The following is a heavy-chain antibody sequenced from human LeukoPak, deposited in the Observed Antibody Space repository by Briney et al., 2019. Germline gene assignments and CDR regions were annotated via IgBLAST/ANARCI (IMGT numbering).Heavy chain of an antibody. CDR2: INPSGGST. Sequence: ASVKVSCKASGYTFTSYYMHWVRQAPGQGLEWMGIINPSGGSTSYAQKFQGRVTMTRDTSTSTVYMELSSLRSEDTAVYYCARDHGSSWYRLPTYYYYGMDVWGQGTTVTVSS. D-gene: IGHD6-13*01. CDR3: ARDHGSSWYRLPTYYYYGMDV. V-gene: IGHV1-46*01. CDR1: GYTFTSYY. J-gene: IGHJ6*02.